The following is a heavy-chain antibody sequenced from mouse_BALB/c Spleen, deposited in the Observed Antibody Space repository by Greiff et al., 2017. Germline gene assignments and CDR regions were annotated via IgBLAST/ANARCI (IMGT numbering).Heavy chain of an antibody. CDR3: ARYYGYWYFDV. J-gene: IGHJ1*01. CDR1: GFSLTSYG. D-gene: IGHD1-1*01. Sequence: VKVVESGPGLVAPSQSLSITCTVSGFSLTSYGVHWVRQPPGKGLEWLGVIWAGGSTNYNSALMSRLSISKDNSKSQVFLKMNSLQTDDTAMYYCARYYGYWYFDVWGAGTTVTVSS. V-gene: IGHV2-9*02. CDR2: IWAGGST.